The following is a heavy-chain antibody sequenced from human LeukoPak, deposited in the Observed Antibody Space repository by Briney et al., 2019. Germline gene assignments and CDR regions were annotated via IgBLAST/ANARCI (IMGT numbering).Heavy chain of an antibody. Sequence: SETLSLTCTVSGGSISSYYWSWIRQPPGKGLEWIGYIYYSGSTNYNPSLKSRVTISVDTSKNQFSLKLSSVTAADTAVYYCARARGRGMVRGVMDENWFDPWGQGTLVTVSS. V-gene: IGHV4-59*12. CDR3: ARARGRGMVRGVMDENWFDP. CDR2: IYYSGST. CDR1: GGSISSYY. D-gene: IGHD3-10*01. J-gene: IGHJ5*02.